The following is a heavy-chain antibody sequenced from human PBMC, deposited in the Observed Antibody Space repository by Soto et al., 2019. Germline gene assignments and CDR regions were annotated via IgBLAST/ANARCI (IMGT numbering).Heavy chain of an antibody. V-gene: IGHV3-23*01. CDR2: IHGGGGGT. J-gene: IGHJ5*02. D-gene: IGHD6-19*01. CDR1: GFTFSAYA. Sequence: EVQLLESGGGLVQPGGSLRLSCAASGFTFSAYAMSWVRQAPGKGLERVSSIHGGGGGTFYADSVKGRFTISRDNSRNTSFLQMNSLRADDTAGYHCARDAVTESGQCDGFDPWGQGTLVT. CDR3: ARDAVTESGQCDGFDP.